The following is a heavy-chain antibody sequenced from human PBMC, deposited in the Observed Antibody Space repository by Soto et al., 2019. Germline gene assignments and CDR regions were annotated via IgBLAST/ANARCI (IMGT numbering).Heavy chain of an antibody. J-gene: IGHJ4*02. V-gene: IGHV1-3*01. CDR1: GYTFSSYA. D-gene: IGHD4-17*01. Sequence: EASVKVSCKASGYTFSSYAIQWVRQAPGKRPEWMGWVNAGNGHTKYSQKFQDRVTFTRDTSTSTPYMELSSLRSEDTAVYYCATDRGDNQFDYWGQGTLVTVSS. CDR3: ATDRGDNQFDY. CDR2: VNAGNGHT.